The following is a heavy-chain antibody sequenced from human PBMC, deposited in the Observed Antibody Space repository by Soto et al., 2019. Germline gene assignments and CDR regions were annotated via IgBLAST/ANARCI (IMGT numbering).Heavy chain of an antibody. D-gene: IGHD3-10*01. CDR3: AKDRSYYGPCGV. Sequence: GGSLRLSCAASGCPFNNYAMSWVRQAPGKGLEWVSAISGSGGSTYYADSVKGRFTISRDNSKNTLYLQMNSLRAEDTAVYYCAKDRSYYGPCGVWGQGTTVTVSS. J-gene: IGHJ6*02. CDR1: GCPFNNYA. V-gene: IGHV3-23*01. CDR2: ISGSGGST.